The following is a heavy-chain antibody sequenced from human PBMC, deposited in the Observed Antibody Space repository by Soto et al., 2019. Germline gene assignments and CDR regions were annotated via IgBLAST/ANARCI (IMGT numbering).Heavy chain of an antibody. Sequence: GGSLRLSCTASGFTFGDYAMSWFRQAPGKGLEWVGFIRSKAYGGTTEYAASVKGRFTISRDDSKSIAYLQMNSLKTEDTAVYYCTNPHSSSWYYFDYWGQGTLVTVSS. CDR2: IRSKAYGGTT. D-gene: IGHD6-13*01. V-gene: IGHV3-49*03. CDR1: GFTFGDYA. CDR3: TNPHSSSWYYFDY. J-gene: IGHJ4*02.